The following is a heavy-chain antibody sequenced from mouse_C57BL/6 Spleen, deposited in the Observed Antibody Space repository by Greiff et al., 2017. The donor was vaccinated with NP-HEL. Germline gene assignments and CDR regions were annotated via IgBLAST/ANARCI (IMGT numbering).Heavy chain of an antibody. D-gene: IGHD4-1*01. CDR3: ARDGPGTGFDY. CDR2: ISYDGSN. J-gene: IGHJ2*01. Sequence: VQLQQSGPGLVKPSQSLSLTCSVTGYSITSGYYWNWIRQFPGNKQEWMGYISYDGSNNYNPSLKNRISITPDTSKNQFFLKLNSVTTEDTATYYCARDGPGTGFDYWGQGTTLTVSS. CDR1: GYSITSGYY. V-gene: IGHV3-6*01.